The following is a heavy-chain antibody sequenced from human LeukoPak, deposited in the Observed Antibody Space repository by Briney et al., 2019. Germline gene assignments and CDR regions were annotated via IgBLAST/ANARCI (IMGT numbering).Heavy chain of an antibody. Sequence: PSETLSLTFTVSGGSIRSYHWSWIRQPPGKGLEWIGYFYDTGSTNYNPSLKSRVTISVDTSKNQFSLKLSSVTAADTAVYYCARGRVLPAAIGIIYQFDSWGQGTRVTVSS. CDR1: GGSIRSYH. CDR3: ARGRVLPAAIGIIYQFDS. D-gene: IGHD2-2*02. V-gene: IGHV4-59*01. J-gene: IGHJ4*02. CDR2: FYDTGST.